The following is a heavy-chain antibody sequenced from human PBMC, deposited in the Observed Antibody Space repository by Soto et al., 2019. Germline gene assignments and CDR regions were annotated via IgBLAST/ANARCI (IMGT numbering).Heavy chain of an antibody. Sequence: GGSLRLSCAASGFTFYDYAMHWVRQAPGKGLEWVSGISWNSGSIGYADSVKGRFTISRDNAKNSLYLQMNSLRAEDTALYYCAKGHPSSTSLSCYYYYYMDVWGKGTTVTVSS. J-gene: IGHJ6*03. CDR1: GFTFYDYA. CDR2: ISWNSGSI. CDR3: AKGHPSSTSLSCYYYYYMDV. V-gene: IGHV3-9*01. D-gene: IGHD6-13*01.